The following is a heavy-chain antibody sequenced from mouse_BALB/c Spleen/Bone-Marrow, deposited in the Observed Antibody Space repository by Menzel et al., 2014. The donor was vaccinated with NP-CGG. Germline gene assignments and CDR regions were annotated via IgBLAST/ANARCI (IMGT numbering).Heavy chain of an antibody. J-gene: IGHJ2*01. Sequence: DVKLVESGGGLVQPGGSLKLSCAASGFTFSSYGMSWVRQTPDKRLELVASINSNGGSTYYPDSAKGRFTISRDNAKNTLSLQMSSLKSEDTAMYYCARGNYGNYVDYFDYWGQGTTLTVSS. V-gene: IGHV5-6-3*01. CDR2: INSNGGST. CDR3: ARGNYGNYVDYFDY. CDR1: GFTFSSYG. D-gene: IGHD2-1*01.